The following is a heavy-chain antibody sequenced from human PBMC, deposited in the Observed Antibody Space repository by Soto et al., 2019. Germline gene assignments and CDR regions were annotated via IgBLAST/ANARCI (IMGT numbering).Heavy chain of an antibody. J-gene: IGHJ4*02. CDR3: AKNRGPLTGPFDY. CDR2: ITGSGAGT. CDR1: GFTFSNYA. D-gene: IGHD3-9*01. V-gene: IGHV3-23*01. Sequence: EVQLLESGGGLEQPGGSLRLSCAASGFTFSNYAMTWVRQAPGKGLEWVSGITGSGAGTYYADSVKGRFTISRDNSKNTLYLQMNSLGPEYTAVYYCAKNRGPLTGPFDYWGQGTLVTVSS.